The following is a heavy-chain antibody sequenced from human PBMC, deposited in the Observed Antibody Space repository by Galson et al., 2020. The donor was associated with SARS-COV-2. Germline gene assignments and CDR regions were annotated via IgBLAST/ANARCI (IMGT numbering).Heavy chain of an antibody. CDR3: ATAGAGPFWFFDV. CDR1: GGFISSYY. V-gene: IGHV4-4*07. Sequence: ASETLSLTCTVSGGFISSYYWSWIRQPAWKGPEWIGRVFTSGSTSYNPSLKSRVTMSVDMSKNQFSLKLSSVTAADTAIYYCATAGAGPFWFFDVWGRVTLVTVSS. CDR2: VFTSGST. J-gene: IGHJ2*01. D-gene: IGHD2-8*02.